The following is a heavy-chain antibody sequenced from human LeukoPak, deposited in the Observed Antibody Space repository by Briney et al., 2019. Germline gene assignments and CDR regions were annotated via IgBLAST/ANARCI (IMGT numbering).Heavy chain of an antibody. D-gene: IGHD3-9*01. CDR3: ARGNILTGYCFDF. CDR2: IHYTGAT. V-gene: IGHV4-34*01. J-gene: IGHJ4*02. Sequence: SETLSLTCAVYGGSITGYYWSWIRETPGRGLEWVGEIHYTGATSYNPSLKSRATISTDTSKNQFSLRLSSVTAADTAVYYCARGNILTGYCFDFWGQGALVTVSS. CDR1: GGSITGYY.